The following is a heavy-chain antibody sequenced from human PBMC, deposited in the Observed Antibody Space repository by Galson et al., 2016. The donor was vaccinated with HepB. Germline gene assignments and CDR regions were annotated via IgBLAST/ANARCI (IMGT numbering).Heavy chain of an antibody. Sequence: QSGAEVKKPGESLKISCKASGGTFTSYAISWVRRAPGQGLEWKGGVLPIFGTADYAQKFQVRVTISADESTRTAYMELSSLGSEDTAVYNCARAGISGTRQIYNWFDSWGQGTLVTVSS. CDR1: GGTFTSYA. CDR3: ARAGISGTRQIYNWFDS. CDR2: VLPIFGTA. V-gene: IGHV1-69*01. J-gene: IGHJ5*01. D-gene: IGHD1-20*01.